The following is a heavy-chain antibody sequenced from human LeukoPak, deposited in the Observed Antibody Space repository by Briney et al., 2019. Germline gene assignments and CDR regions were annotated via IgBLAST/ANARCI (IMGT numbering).Heavy chain of an antibody. CDR1: GGSFRGYY. Sequence: KPSETLSLTCAVYGGSFRGYYWSWIRQPPGKGLEWIGEINHSGSTNYNPSLKSRVTISVDTSKYQFSLKLSSVTAADTAVYYCARRYDYVWGSYRYKGSCLDYWGQGTLVTVSS. CDR3: ARRYDYVWGSYRYKGSCLDY. D-gene: IGHD3-16*02. J-gene: IGHJ4*02. V-gene: IGHV4-34*01. CDR2: INHSGST.